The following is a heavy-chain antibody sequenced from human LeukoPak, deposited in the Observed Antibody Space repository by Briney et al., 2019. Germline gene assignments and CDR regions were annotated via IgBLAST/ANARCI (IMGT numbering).Heavy chain of an antibody. J-gene: IGHJ5*02. V-gene: IGHV1-18*01. CDR1: GYTFTSYG. Sequence: ASVKVSCKASGYTFTSYGVSWVRQAPGQGLEWMGWISAYNGNTNYAQKLQGRVTMTTDTSTSTAYMELRSLRSDDTAVYYCARVPMTTVTFNWFDPWGQGTLVTVSS. CDR3: ARVPMTTVTFNWFDP. CDR2: ISAYNGNT. D-gene: IGHD4-17*01.